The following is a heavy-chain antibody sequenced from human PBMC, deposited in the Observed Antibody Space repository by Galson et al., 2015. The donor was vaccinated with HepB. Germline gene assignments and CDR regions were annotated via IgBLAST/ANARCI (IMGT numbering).Heavy chain of an antibody. J-gene: IGHJ3*02. CDR2: ISGSGGST. CDR1: GFTFSSYA. V-gene: IGHV3-23*01. D-gene: IGHD3-10*01. Sequence: SLRLSCAASGFTFSSYAMSWVRQAPGKGLEWVSAISGSGGSTYYADSVKGRFTISRDNSKNTLYLQMNSLRAEDTAVYYCAKVMDMVRGVIINGDAFDIWGQGTM. CDR3: AKVMDMVRGVIINGDAFDI.